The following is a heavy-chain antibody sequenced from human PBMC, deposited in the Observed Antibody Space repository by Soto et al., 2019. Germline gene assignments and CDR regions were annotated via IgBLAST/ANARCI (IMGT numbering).Heavy chain of an antibody. V-gene: IGHV3-23*01. CDR2: ISGSGGST. CDR3: AKDLAAGEASYFDY. D-gene: IGHD6-13*01. CDR1: GFTFSSYA. Sequence: GGSPRLSCAASGFTFSSYAMSWVRQAPGKGLEWVSAISGSGGSTYYADSVKGRFTISRDNSKNTLYLQMNSLRAEDTAVYYCAKDLAAGEASYFDYWGQGTLVTVSS. J-gene: IGHJ4*02.